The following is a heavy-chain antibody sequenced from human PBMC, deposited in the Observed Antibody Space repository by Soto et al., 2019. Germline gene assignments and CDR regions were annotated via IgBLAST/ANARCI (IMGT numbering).Heavy chain of an antibody. J-gene: IGHJ4*02. CDR1: GGSISSYC. Sequence: PSETLSLTCTVSGGSISSYCWSWIRQTPGKGLEWIGYVYDSGNTNYNPSLKSRVTISVDTSKNQFSLNLTSVTAADMAVYYCARGSIDYSSSWYNYWGQGTLVTVSS. V-gene: IGHV4-59*08. CDR3: ARGSIDYSSSWYNY. D-gene: IGHD6-13*01. CDR2: VYDSGNT.